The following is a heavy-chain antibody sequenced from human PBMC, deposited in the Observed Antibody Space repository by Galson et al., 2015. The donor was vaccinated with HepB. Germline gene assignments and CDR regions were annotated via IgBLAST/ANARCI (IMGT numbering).Heavy chain of an antibody. J-gene: IGHJ6*03. CDR3: ARVVAHYDTYYYMDV. Sequence: SLRLSCAASGFTFSSYSMNWVRQAPGKGLEWVSSISSSSSYIYYADSVKGRFTISRDNAKYSLYLQMKRLRAEDTAVYYCARVVAHYDTYYYMDVWGKGTTVTVSS. V-gene: IGHV3-21*01. CDR1: GFTFSSYS. CDR2: ISSSSSYI.